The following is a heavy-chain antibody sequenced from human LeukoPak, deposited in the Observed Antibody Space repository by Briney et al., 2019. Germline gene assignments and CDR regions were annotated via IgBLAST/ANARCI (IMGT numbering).Heavy chain of an antibody. J-gene: IGHJ4*02. CDR2: ITSSDTTM. D-gene: IGHD2-8*01. CDR3: ARGLMGGYPHFDY. CDR1: GFPFSDHY. V-gene: IGHV3-11*01. Sequence: GGSLRLSCAASGFPFSDHYMSWIRQAPGKGLEWISYITSSDTTMYYADSVKGRFTISRDNAKKSLYLQMNSLRVEDTALYYCARGLMGGYPHFDYWGQGTLVTVSS.